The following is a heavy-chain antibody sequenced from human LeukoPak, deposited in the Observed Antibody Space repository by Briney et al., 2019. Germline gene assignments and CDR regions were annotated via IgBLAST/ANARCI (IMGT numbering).Heavy chain of an antibody. Sequence: ASVKVSCKASGYTFTGYYMHWVRQAPGQGLEWMGWINPNSGGTNYAQKFQGRVTMTRDTSISTAYMELSRLRSDDTAVYYCANVPGITIFGVVTPRDAFDIWGQGTMVTVSS. J-gene: IGHJ3*02. CDR2: INPNSGGT. D-gene: IGHD3-3*01. V-gene: IGHV1-2*02. CDR1: GYTFTGYY. CDR3: ANVPGITIFGVVTPRDAFDI.